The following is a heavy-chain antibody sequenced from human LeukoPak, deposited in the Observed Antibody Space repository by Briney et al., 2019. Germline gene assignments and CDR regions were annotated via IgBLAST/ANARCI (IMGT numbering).Heavy chain of an antibody. CDR2: IKGDGSGK. Sequence: GGSLRLSCAASGFTFSGSWMIWVRHAPGKGLEWGATIKGDGSGKFYVDSVKGRFAISRDDAKSSLFLQMDGLRSEDTAVYYCTKNTHDYWGQGTLVTVSS. D-gene: IGHD1/OR15-1a*01. V-gene: IGHV3-7*01. CDR1: GFTFSGSW. CDR3: TKNTHDY. J-gene: IGHJ4*02.